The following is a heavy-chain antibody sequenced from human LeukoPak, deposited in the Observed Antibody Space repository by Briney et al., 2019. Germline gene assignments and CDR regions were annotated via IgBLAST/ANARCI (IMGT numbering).Heavy chain of an antibody. D-gene: IGHD3-10*01. V-gene: IGHV4-34*01. CDR2: INHSGST. J-gene: IGHJ4*02. CDR1: GGSFSGYY. CDR3: ARLITYYYGSGRPHFDY. Sequence: PSETLSLTCAVYGGSFSGYYWSWIRQPPGKGLEWIGEINHSGSTNYNPSLKSRVTISVDTSKNQFSLKLSSVTAADTAVYYCARLITYYYGSGRPHFDYWGQGTLVTVSS.